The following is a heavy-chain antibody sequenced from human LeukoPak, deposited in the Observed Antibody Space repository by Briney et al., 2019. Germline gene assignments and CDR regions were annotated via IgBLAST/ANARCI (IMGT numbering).Heavy chain of an antibody. CDR3: ARVRAAYYDFWSGYPPRYNWFDP. CDR2: MNPNSGNT. CDR1: GYTFTGYY. Sequence: ASVKVSCKASGYTFTGYYMHWVRQATGQGLEWMGWMNPNSGNTGYAQKFRGRVTITRNTSISTAYMELSSLRSEDTAVYYCARVRAAYYDFWSGYPPRYNWFDPWGQGTLVTVSS. V-gene: IGHV1-8*03. J-gene: IGHJ5*02. D-gene: IGHD3-3*01.